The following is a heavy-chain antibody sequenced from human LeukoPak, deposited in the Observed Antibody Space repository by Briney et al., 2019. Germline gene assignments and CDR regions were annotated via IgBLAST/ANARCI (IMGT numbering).Heavy chain of an antibody. CDR2: ISYDGSNK. Sequence: GGTLRLSCAASGFTFSSQAMSWVRQAPGKGLEWVAVISYDGSNKYYADSVKGRFTISRDNSKNTLYLQMNSLRAEDTAVYYCARVVECSGGSCYPEGGWFDPWGQGTLVTVSS. J-gene: IGHJ5*02. D-gene: IGHD2-15*01. CDR1: GFTFSSQA. CDR3: ARVVECSGGSCYPEGGWFDP. V-gene: IGHV3-30*04.